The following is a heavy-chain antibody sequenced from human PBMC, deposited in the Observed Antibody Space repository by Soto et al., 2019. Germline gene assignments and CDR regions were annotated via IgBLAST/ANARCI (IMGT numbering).Heavy chain of an antibody. CDR1: GFSFSTYA. Sequence: PGGSLRLSCAASGFSFSTYAMTWVRQAPGKGLEWVSGISGGGSNTYYSDSVKGRFTISRHNSKNTLYLQMNSLRVEDTAVYYCAKFSAASAYPISSAPDYWGQGTLVTVSS. CDR3: AKFSAASAYPISSAPDY. CDR2: ISGGGSNT. J-gene: IGHJ4*02. D-gene: IGHD3-16*01. V-gene: IGHV3-23*01.